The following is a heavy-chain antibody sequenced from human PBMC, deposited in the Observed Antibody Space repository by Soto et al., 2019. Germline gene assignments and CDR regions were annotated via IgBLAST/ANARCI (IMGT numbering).Heavy chain of an antibody. Sequence: PGGSLRLSCAASGFTFSSYAMTWVRQAPGKGLDWVSTITDRGHRTYYADSVKGRFTISRDNFKNTLYLQMNSLRVEDTAVYYCARESEDLTSNFDYWGQGTLVTVSS. CDR2: ITDRGHRT. CDR3: ARESEDLTSNFDY. V-gene: IGHV3-23*01. CDR1: GFTFSSYA. J-gene: IGHJ4*02.